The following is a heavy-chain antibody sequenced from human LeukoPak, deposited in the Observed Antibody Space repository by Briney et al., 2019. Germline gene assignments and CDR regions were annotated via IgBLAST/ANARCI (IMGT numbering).Heavy chain of an antibody. CDR1: GYTFTGYY. CDR2: INPNSGGT. CDR3: ARRAPTKTIYSYGTFDY. D-gene: IGHD5-18*01. Sequence: ASVKVSCKASGYTFTGYYMHWVRQARGQGLEWMGWINPNSGGTNYAQKFQGRVTMTRDTSISTAYMELSRLRSDDTAVYYCARRAPTKTIYSYGTFDYWGQGTLVTVSS. J-gene: IGHJ4*02. V-gene: IGHV1-2*02.